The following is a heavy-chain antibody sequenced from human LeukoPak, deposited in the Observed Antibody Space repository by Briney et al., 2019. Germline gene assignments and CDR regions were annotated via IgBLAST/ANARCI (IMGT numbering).Heavy chain of an antibody. CDR1: GYTFTSYD. Sequence: GASVKVSCKASGYTFTSYDINWVRQATGQGLEWMGWMNPNSGNTGYAQKFQGRVTMTRNTSISTAYMELSSLRSEDTAVYYCARGRIAARPFDYWGQGTLVTVFS. D-gene: IGHD6-6*01. CDR3: ARGRIAARPFDY. V-gene: IGHV1-8*01. J-gene: IGHJ4*02. CDR2: MNPNSGNT.